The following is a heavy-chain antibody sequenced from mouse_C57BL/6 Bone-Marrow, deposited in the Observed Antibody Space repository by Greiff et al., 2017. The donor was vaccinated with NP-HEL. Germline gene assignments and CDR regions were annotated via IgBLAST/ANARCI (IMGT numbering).Heavy chain of an antibody. V-gene: IGHV14-4*01. Sequence: EVQLQQSGAELVRPGASVKLSCTASGFNIKDAYMHWVQQRPEQGLEWIGCIDPENGDTEYASKFQGQATITADTSSNTAYLQLSSLTSEDTAVYYCTKGNGSSYGAMDYWGQGTSVTVSS. J-gene: IGHJ4*01. CDR1: GFNIKDAY. CDR3: TKGNGSSYGAMDY. D-gene: IGHD1-1*01. CDR2: IDPENGDT.